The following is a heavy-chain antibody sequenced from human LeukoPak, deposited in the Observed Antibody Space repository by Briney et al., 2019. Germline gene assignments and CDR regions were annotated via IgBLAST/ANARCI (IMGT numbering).Heavy chain of an antibody. CDR1: EFTFSSYS. Sequence: PGGSLRLSCAASEFTFSSYSMYWVRQTPDNGLEWVTVISNDGSKKYYLDSVKGRFTISRDNSENTLYLQMNSLRVDDTAVYYWGRGGLNWGRNMWFDPWGQGTLVTVSS. J-gene: IGHJ5*02. V-gene: IGHV3-30*03. CDR3: GRGGLNWGRNMWFDP. CDR2: ISNDGSKK. D-gene: IGHD7-27*01.